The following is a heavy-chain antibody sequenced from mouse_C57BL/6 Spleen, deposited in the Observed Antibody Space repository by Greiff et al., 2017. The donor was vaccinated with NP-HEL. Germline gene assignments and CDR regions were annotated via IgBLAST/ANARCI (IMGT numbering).Heavy chain of an antibody. J-gene: IGHJ1*03. V-gene: IGHV14-2*01. Sequence: VQLQQSGAELVKPGASVKLSCTASGFNIKDYYMHWVKQRTEQGLEWIGRIDPEDGETKYAPKFQGKATITADTSSNTAYLQLSSLTSEDTAVYYCVSITTVVEVYFDVWGTGTTVTVSS. CDR3: VSITTVVEVYFDV. D-gene: IGHD1-1*01. CDR2: IDPEDGET. CDR1: GFNIKDYY.